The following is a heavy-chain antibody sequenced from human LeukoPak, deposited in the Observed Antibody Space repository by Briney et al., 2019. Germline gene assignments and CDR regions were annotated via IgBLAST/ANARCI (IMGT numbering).Heavy chain of an antibody. V-gene: IGHV3-11*01. Sequence: PGGSLRLSCAASGFTFSDYYMIWIRQAPGKGLEGVSYISSSGNDTYYADSVKGRFTISRDNDKKSLYLQMNSLRAEDTAAYYCARSLGGQGTLVTVSS. CDR2: ISSSGNDT. CDR3: ARSL. J-gene: IGHJ4*02. CDR1: GFTFSDYY.